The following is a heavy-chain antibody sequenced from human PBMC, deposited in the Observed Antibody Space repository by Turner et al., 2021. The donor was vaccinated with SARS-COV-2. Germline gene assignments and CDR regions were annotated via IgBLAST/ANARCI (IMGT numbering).Heavy chain of an antibody. CDR3: AKDGDDGIDCSGGSCYSGWFDP. CDR1: GFTSSSYV. J-gene: IGHJ5*02. D-gene: IGHD2-15*01. CDR2: IGGSGGRT. V-gene: IGHV3-23*01. Sequence: VQQFESGGGLVQPGGTLSLSWAASGFTSSSYVMSWGRPGPGKGLGWVSAIGGSGGRTYDADSVKGRFTISRDNSKNTLYLQMNRLRAEDTAVYYCAKDGDDGIDCSGGSCYSGWFDPWGQGTLVTVSS.